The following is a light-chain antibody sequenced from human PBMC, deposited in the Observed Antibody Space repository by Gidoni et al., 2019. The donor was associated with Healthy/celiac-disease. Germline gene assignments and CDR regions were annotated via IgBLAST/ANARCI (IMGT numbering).Light chain of an antibody. J-gene: IGLJ1*01. Sequence: NFMLTQPHSVSESPGKTVTTPCTRSSGSIANNHVQWYQQRPGSSPTTVIYEDNQRPSGVPDRFSGSIDRSSNSASLTISGLKTEDEADYYCQSYESSNHKVFGTGTKVTVL. CDR1: SGSIANNH. CDR3: QSYESSNHKV. V-gene: IGLV6-57*01. CDR2: EDN.